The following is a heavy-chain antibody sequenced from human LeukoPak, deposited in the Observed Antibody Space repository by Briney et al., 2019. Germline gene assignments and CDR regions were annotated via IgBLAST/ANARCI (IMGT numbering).Heavy chain of an antibody. V-gene: IGHV1-18*01. Sequence: ASVKVSCKTSGYSFITYGISWVRQAPGQGLEWMGGITAYNGNRKYAQKVQDRVTMTTDTSTSTDYMELRSLRADDTAVYYCARVKYDIVTGYYIPHAFDIWGQGTMVTVSS. CDR2: ITAYNGNR. CDR1: GYSFITYG. D-gene: IGHD3-9*01. J-gene: IGHJ3*02. CDR3: ARVKYDIVTGYYIPHAFDI.